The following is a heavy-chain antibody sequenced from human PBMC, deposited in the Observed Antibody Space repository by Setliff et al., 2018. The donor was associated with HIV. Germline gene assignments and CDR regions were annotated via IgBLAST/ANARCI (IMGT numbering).Heavy chain of an antibody. CDR3: ARHTLSLNPFDP. J-gene: IGHJ5*02. V-gene: IGHV4-61*09. Sequence: PSETLSLTCTVSGGSISSGSYYWSWIRQPAGKGLEWIGHIYTSGSTYSNPSLQSRVRISVDTSKNQFSLKLRSVTAADTAVYYCARHTLSLNPFDPWGQGTLVTVSS. CDR1: GGSISSGSYY. D-gene: IGHD2-2*02. CDR2: IYTSGST.